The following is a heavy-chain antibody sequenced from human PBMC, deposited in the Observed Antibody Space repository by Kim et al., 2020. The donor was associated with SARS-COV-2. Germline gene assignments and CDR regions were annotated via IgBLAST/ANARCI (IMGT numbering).Heavy chain of an antibody. V-gene: IGHV3-30*03. CDR3: ARAPSRGAGYHLAS. D-gene: IGHD5-12*01. J-gene: IGHJ4*02. CDR1: GFTFSNYL. Sequence: GGSLRLSCAASGFTFSNYLMHWVRQAPGKGPQWLALISSDGINKYYGDSVKGRFTISRDNSQNTLYLQMNNLRAEDTAVYYCARAPSRGAGYHLASWGQG. CDR2: ISSDGINK.